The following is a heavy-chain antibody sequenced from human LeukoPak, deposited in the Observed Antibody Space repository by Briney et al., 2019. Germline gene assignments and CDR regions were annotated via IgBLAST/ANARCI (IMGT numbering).Heavy chain of an antibody. V-gene: IGHV4-59*12. J-gene: IGHJ6*03. CDR2: VYHSGST. CDR3: ARDLLVRGYYNMDV. D-gene: IGHD3-10*01. CDR1: GGSIGSYY. Sequence: SSETLSLTCTVSGGSIGSYYWSWIRQPPGKGLEWIGTVYHSGSTYYNPSLKSRVIISVDTSKNQFSLKLSSVTAADTAVYYCARDLLVRGYYNMDVWGKGTTVTVSS.